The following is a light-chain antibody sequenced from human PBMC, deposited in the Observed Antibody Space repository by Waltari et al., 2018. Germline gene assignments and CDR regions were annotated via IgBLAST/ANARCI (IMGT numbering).Light chain of an antibody. Sequence: QSVLTQPPSASGTPGQRVTISCSGSSSNIGSNTVNWYQQLPGTAPKLLPDSNNQRPAGVPDRFSGSKSGTSASLAISGLQSEDEADYYCAAWDDSLNGYVFGTGTKVTVL. V-gene: IGLV1-44*01. CDR1: SSNIGSNT. CDR2: SNN. J-gene: IGLJ1*01. CDR3: AAWDDSLNGYV.